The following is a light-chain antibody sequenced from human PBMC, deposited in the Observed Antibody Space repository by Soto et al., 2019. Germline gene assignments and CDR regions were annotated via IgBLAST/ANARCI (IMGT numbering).Light chain of an antibody. V-gene: IGLV1-44*01. J-gene: IGLJ1*01. Sequence: QSALTQPHSASGTPGQRVPISCSGSGSNIGTSSVHWFQQLPGTAPKLLISTTNQRPSGVPERFSGSKSGTSASLAISGLQSEDEADYYCAAWDDSLNGHVFGTGTKVTVL. CDR3: AAWDDSLNGHV. CDR1: GSNIGTSS. CDR2: TTN.